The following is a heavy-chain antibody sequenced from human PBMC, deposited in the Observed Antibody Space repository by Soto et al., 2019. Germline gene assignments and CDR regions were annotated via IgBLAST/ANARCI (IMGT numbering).Heavy chain of an antibody. CDR2: ISGSGDNT. Sequence: GGSLRLSCASSGFTFSTYAMSWVRQAPGKGLEWVSGISGSGDNTYYADSVKGRFTISRDNSKNTLYLQMNSPRAEDTAVYYCAKDLLGYYDGSGYYFNNWFDPWGQGT. V-gene: IGHV3-23*01. J-gene: IGHJ5*02. CDR1: GFTFSTYA. CDR3: AKDLLGYYDGSGYYFNNWFDP. D-gene: IGHD3-22*01.